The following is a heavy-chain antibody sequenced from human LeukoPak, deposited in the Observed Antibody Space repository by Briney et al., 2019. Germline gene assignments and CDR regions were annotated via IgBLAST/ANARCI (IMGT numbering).Heavy chain of an antibody. CDR1: GFTFSNYG. Sequence: PGRSLRLSCAASGFTFSNYGMHWVRQAPGKGLEWVAVIWYDGSNKYYADSVKGRFIISRDNSKNTLYLQMNSLRAEDTAVYYCARGNLRYSGSFDYWGQGTLVTVSS. CDR2: IWYDGSNK. V-gene: IGHV3-33*01. D-gene: IGHD3-9*01. CDR3: ARGNLRYSGSFDY. J-gene: IGHJ4*02.